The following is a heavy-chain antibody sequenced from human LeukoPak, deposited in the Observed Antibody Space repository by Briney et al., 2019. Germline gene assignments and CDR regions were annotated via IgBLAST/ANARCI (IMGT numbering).Heavy chain of an antibody. Sequence: SETLSLTCTVSGGSISSSSYYWAWIRQPPGKGLEWIGSIYYSGNTYYKSSLKSRVTIAVDTSKNQFSLKLSSVTAADTAVYYCARESVVTPWYYMDVWGKGTTVTISS. J-gene: IGHJ6*03. CDR2: IYYSGNT. CDR1: GGSISSSSYY. D-gene: IGHD4-23*01. CDR3: ARESVVTPWYYMDV. V-gene: IGHV4-39*07.